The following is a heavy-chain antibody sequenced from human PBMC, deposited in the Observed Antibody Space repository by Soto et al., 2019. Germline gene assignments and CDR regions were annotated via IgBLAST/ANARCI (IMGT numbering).Heavy chain of an antibody. V-gene: IGHV4-59*08. J-gene: IGHJ4*02. Sequence: SETLSLTCTVSGGSISSYYWSWIRQPPGKGLEWIGYIYYSGSTNYNPSLKSRVTISVGTSKNQFSLKLSSVTAADTAVYYCARGGGGWSENFDYWGQGTLVTVSS. CDR2: IYYSGST. D-gene: IGHD6-19*01. CDR3: ARGGGGWSENFDY. CDR1: GGSISSYY.